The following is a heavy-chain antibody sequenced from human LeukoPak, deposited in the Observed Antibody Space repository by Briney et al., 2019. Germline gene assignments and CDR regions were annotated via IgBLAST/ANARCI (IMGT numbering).Heavy chain of an antibody. CDR2: IIPIFGTA. Sequence: GASVKVSCKASDYTFTSYAISWVRQAPGQGLEWMGGIIPIFGTANYAQKFQGRVTITADESTSTAYMELSSLRSEDTAVYYCARSSQEWLQSVIWFDPWGQGTLVTVSS. J-gene: IGHJ5*02. V-gene: IGHV1-69*13. CDR3: ARSSQEWLQSVIWFDP. D-gene: IGHD3-3*01. CDR1: DYTFTSYA.